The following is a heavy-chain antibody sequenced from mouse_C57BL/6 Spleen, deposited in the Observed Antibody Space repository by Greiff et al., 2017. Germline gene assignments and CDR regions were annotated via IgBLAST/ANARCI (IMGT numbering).Heavy chain of an antibody. J-gene: IGHJ3*01. CDR1: GYSITSGYD. CDR3: ARDGYYGSSPWFAY. D-gene: IGHD1-1*01. V-gene: IGHV3-1*01. Sequence: EVKLVESGPGMVKPSQSLSLTCTVTGYSITSGYDWHWLRHFPGNKLEWMGYISYSGSTNYNPSLKSRISITHDTSKNHFFLKLNSVTTEDTATYYCARDGYYGSSPWFAYWGQGTLVTVSA. CDR2: ISYSGST.